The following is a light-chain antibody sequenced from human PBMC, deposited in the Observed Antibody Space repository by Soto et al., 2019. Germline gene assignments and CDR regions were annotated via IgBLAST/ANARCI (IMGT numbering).Light chain of an antibody. J-gene: IGKJ1*01. CDR2: GAS. Sequence: EVVMTQTPATLSVSPGERATLSCRASQSISTNLAWYQQKPGQAPRLLMYGASTRATGIPARFSSSGSGTEFSLTISSLRSEDFAVYYCQHYNNWPPWTFGQGTKVEIK. CDR1: QSISTN. CDR3: QHYNNWPPWT. V-gene: IGKV3-15*01.